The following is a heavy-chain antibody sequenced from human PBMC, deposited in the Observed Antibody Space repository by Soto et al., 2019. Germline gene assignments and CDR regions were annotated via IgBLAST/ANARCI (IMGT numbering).Heavy chain of an antibody. J-gene: IGHJ5*02. CDR3: APLPGIAAACTGLDNWFDH. Sequence: QMQLVQSGPEVKTPGTSVKVSCNASGFTFTSSAMQWVRQARGQRLAWIGWIVVGSGNTNYAQKFQEIVTITREMSTITAYMELSSLRSEDTAVYYCAPLPGIAAACTGLDNWFDHWGQGTLVTVS. D-gene: IGHD6-13*01. CDR2: IVVGSGNT. CDR1: GFTFTSSA. V-gene: IGHV1-58*02.